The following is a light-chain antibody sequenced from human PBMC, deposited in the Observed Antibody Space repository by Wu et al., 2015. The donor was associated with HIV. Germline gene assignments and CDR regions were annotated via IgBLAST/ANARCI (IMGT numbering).Light chain of an antibody. CDR3: QQYNNWPPVT. CDR2: GAS. V-gene: IGKV3-15*01. J-gene: IGKJ4*01. CDR1: QSVNYN. Sequence: EVVMTQSPATLSVSPGENATLSCRASQSVNYNLAWYQQKPGQAPRLLIYGASTRTTGIPARFSGSGSGTEFTLTINSMQSEDFAIYHCQQYNNWPPVTFGGGTKVEIK.